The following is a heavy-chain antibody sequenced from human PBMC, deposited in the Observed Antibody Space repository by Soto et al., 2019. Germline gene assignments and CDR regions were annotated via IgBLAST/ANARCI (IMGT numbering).Heavy chain of an antibody. J-gene: IGHJ6*02. CDR3: ARDPNYYGSGSYYNRPYYYGMDV. D-gene: IGHD3-10*01. CDR2: ISSSSTI. V-gene: IGHV3-48*02. CDR1: GFTFSSYS. Sequence: GGSLRLSCAASGFTFSSYSMNWVRQAPGKGLEWVSYISSSSTIYYADSVKGRFTISRDNAKNSLYLQMNSLRDEDTAVYYCARDPNYYGSGSYYNRPYYYGMDVWGQGTTVTVSS.